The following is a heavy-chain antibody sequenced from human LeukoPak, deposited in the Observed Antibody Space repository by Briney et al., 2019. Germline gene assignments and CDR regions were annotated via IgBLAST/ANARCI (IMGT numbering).Heavy chain of an antibody. Sequence: SETLSLTCTVSGGSISSSTYYWGWIRQPPGKGLEWIGSIFYSGRTYYNPSLKSRVTMSVDTSKNQFSLRLSSVNAADTAVYYCARSLKRGYSYGLHYWGQGTLVTVSS. V-gene: IGHV4-39*07. CDR3: ARSLKRGYSYGLHY. D-gene: IGHD5-18*01. CDR1: GGSISSSTYY. J-gene: IGHJ4*02. CDR2: IFYSGRT.